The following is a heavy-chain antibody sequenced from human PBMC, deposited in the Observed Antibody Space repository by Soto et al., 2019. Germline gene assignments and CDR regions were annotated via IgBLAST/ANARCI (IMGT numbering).Heavy chain of an antibody. CDR3: ARFLQWEGSDYYYGMDV. V-gene: IGHV1-69*06. J-gene: IGHJ6*02. CDR1: GGTFSSYA. Sequence: QVQLVQSGAEVKKPGSSVKVSCKASGGTFSSYAISWVRQAPGQGLEWMGGIIPIFGTANYAQKFQGRVTITADKSTGTAYMEPSSLRSEDTAVYYCARFLQWEGSDYYYGMDVWGQGTTVTVSS. CDR2: IIPIFGTA. D-gene: IGHD1-26*01.